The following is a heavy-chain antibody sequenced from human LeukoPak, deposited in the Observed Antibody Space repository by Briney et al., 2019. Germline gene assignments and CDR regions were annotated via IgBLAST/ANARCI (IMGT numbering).Heavy chain of an antibody. D-gene: IGHD3-10*01. V-gene: IGHV4-30-4*01. Sequence: NPSETLSLTCTVSGGSISSGDYYWSWIRQPLGKGLEWIGYIYYSGSTYYNPSLKSRVTISVDTSKNQFSLKLSSVTAADTAVYYCASLWFGELLPYYFDYWGQGTLVTVSS. J-gene: IGHJ4*02. CDR1: GGSISSGDYY. CDR2: IYYSGST. CDR3: ASLWFGELLPYYFDY.